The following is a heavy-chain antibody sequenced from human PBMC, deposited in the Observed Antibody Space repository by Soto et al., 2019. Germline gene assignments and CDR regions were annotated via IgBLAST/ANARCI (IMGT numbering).Heavy chain of an antibody. J-gene: IGHJ3*02. CDR3: ARGIPDYDILTGYFAFDI. CDR2: INPNSGGT. V-gene: IGHV1-2*04. CDR1: GYTFTGHY. Sequence: QVQLVQSGAEVKKPGASVKVSCKASGYTFTGHYMHWVRQAPGQGLEWMGWINPNSGGTNYAQKFQGWVTMTRDTSISTAYMELSRLRSDDTAVYYCARGIPDYDILTGYFAFDIWGQGTMVTVSS. D-gene: IGHD3-9*01.